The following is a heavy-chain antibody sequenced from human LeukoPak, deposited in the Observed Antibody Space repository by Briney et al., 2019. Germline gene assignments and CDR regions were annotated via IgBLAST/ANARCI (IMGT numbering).Heavy chain of an antibody. CDR1: GVTVSNNY. Sequence: GGSLRLSCAASGVTVSNNYMSWVRQAPGKGLDWVSVMYVGGRTFYADSVQGRFTISRDNSKNTLYLQMNSLRVEDTAVYYCAREGHLGKYFDLWGRGTQVTVSS. CDR2: MYVGGRT. V-gene: IGHV3-53*01. J-gene: IGHJ2*01. D-gene: IGHD3-16*01. CDR3: AREGHLGKYFDL.